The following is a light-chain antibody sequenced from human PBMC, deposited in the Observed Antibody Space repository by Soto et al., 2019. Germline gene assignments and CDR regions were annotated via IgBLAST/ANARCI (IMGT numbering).Light chain of an antibody. CDR3: QHYSSVWA. J-gene: IGKJ1*01. CDR1: QSVSSY. Sequence: EVVLTQSPDTLSLSPGERATLSCRASQSVSSYLAWYQQKPGQAPRLLIHDASNRATGIPARFSGSGSGTEFTLTISCLHPDDFATYYCQHYSSVWAFGQGTKVDIK. V-gene: IGKV3-11*01. CDR2: DAS.